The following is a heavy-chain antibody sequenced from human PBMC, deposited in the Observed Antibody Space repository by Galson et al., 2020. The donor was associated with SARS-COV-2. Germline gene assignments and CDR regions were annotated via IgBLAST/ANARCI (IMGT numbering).Heavy chain of an antibody. D-gene: IGHD1-26*01. CDR3: ARGDVSAFHPTFNY. J-gene: IGHJ4*02. CDR2: IDYSGST. CDR1: GYSISSGYY. Sequence: SETLSLTCTVSGYSISSGYYWGCIRQPPGKGLEWIGSIDYSGSTYYNPSLKSRVTISVDTSKNQFSLKVTSVTAADTAVYYCARGDVSAFHPTFNYWGQGTLVTVSS. V-gene: IGHV4-38-2*02.